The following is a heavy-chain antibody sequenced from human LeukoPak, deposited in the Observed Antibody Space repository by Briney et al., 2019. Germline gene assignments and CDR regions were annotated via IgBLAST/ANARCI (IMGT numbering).Heavy chain of an antibody. J-gene: IGHJ3*02. CDR3: ARSDIVATIDAFDI. CDR1: GFTFSSYG. CDR2: IWYDGSNK. Sequence: PGGSLRLSCAASGFTFSSYGMHWVRQAPGKGLEWGAVIWYDGSNKYYADSVKGRFTISRNNSKNTLYLQMNSLRAEDTAVYHCARSDIVATIDAFDIWGQGTMVTVSS. D-gene: IGHD5-12*01. V-gene: IGHV3-33*01.